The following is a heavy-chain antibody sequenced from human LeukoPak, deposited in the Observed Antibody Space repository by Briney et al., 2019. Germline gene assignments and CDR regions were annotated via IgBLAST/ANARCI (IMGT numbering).Heavy chain of an antibody. CDR3: ARDSYYDFWSGYSDLDY. D-gene: IGHD3-3*01. Sequence: GGSLRLSCAASGFTFSSYEMNWVRQAPGKGLEWVSYISSSGSTIYYADSVKGRFTISRDNAKNSLYLQMNSLRAEDTAVYYCARDSYYDFWSGYSDLDYWGQGTLVTVSS. J-gene: IGHJ4*02. CDR1: GFTFSSYE. V-gene: IGHV3-48*03. CDR2: ISSSGSTI.